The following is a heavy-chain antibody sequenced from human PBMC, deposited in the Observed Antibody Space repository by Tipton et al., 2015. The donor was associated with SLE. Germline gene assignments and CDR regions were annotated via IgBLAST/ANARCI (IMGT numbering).Heavy chain of an antibody. CDR3: ARDAGGQWLVTHYMDV. CDR2: ISVYNGNA. J-gene: IGHJ6*03. Sequence: QSGPEVKKPGASVKVSCKASGYTFTSYGVSWVRQAPGQGLEWMGWISVYNGNANYAQRLQGRVTMTTDTSTSTAYMELRSLRSEDTALYYCARDAGGQWLVTHYMDVWGNGTTVTVSS. CDR1: GYTFTSYG. V-gene: IGHV1-18*01. D-gene: IGHD6-19*01.